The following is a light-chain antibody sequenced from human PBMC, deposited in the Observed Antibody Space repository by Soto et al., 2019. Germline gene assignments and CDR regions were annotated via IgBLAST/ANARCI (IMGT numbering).Light chain of an antibody. J-gene: IGLJ2*01. V-gene: IGLV3-1*01. CDR2: EDR. Sequence: SYELTQPPSVSVSPGQTASITCSGDKLGDEYACWYQQKPGQSPVPVIYEDRKRPSGIPERLSGSNSGNTATLTISGTQAMDEADYYCQAWDSSNVVFGGGTKVTVL. CDR3: QAWDSSNVV. CDR1: KLGDEY.